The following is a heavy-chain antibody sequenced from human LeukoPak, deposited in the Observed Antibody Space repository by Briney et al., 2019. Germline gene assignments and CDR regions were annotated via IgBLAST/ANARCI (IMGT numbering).Heavy chain of an antibody. D-gene: IGHD5-12*01. V-gene: IGHV4-59*12. CDR2: IYYSGST. CDR3: ARGGELEIVAHFDY. J-gene: IGHJ4*02. Sequence: SETLSLTCTVSGGSISSYYWSWIRQPPGKGLEWIGYIYYSGSTNYNPSLKSRITISVDTSKNQFSLRLSSVTAADTAVYYCARGGELEIVAHFDYWGQGTLVTVSS. CDR1: GGSISSYY.